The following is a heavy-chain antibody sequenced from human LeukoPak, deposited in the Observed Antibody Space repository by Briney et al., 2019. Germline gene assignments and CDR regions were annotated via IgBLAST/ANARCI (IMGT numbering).Heavy chain of an antibody. D-gene: IGHD3-10*01. J-gene: IGHJ4*02. CDR3: AREGPHGRFGELSPLIDY. V-gene: IGHV3-30*02. Sequence: GGSLRLSCAASGFTFSGYGMYWVRQAPGKGLEWVAFTRYDGSNKYYADSVKGRFTISRDNSKNTLYLKMNSLRAEDTAVYYCAREGPHGRFGELSPLIDYWGQGTLVTVSS. CDR1: GFTFSGYG. CDR2: TRYDGSNK.